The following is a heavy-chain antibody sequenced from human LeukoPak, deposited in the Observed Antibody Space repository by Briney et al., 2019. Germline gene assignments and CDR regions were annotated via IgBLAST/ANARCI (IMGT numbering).Heavy chain of an antibody. D-gene: IGHD2-15*01. Sequence: ASVKVSCKVSGYTLTELSMHWVRQAPGKGLEWMGGFDPEDGETIYAQKFQGRVTMTEDTSTDTAYMELSSLRSEDTAVYYCARDGGGGRYCSGGSCYWGFDPWGQGTLVTVSS. CDR2: FDPEDGET. J-gene: IGHJ5*02. V-gene: IGHV1-24*01. CDR3: ARDGGGGRYCSGGSCYWGFDP. CDR1: GYTLTELS.